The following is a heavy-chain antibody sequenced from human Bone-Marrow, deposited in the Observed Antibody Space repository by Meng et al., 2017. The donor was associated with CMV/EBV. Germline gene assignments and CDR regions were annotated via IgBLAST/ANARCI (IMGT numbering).Heavy chain of an antibody. Sequence: GGSLRLSCKGSGYSFTSYWIGWVRQMPGKGLEWMGIIYPGDSDTRYSPSFQGQVTISADKSISTAYLQWSSLKTSDTAVYYCARVDTALAHPYYFDLWGQGTLVAVSS. D-gene: IGHD5-18*01. J-gene: IGHJ4*02. CDR2: IYPGDSDT. CDR3: ARVDTALAHPYYFDL. CDR1: GYSFTSYW. V-gene: IGHV5-51*01.